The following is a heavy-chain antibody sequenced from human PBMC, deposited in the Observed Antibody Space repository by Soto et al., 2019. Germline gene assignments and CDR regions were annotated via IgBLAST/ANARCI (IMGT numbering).Heavy chain of an antibody. J-gene: IGHJ4*02. V-gene: IGHV1-69*02. CDR2: IIPILGIA. CDR3: ARRYCSGRSCYGGIGYFDY. D-gene: IGHD2-15*01. CDR1: GGTFSSYT. Sequence: QVQLVQSGAEVKKPGSSVKVSCKASGGTFSSYTISWVRQAPGQGLEWMGRIIPILGIANYARKFQGRVTITADKSTSTAYMELSSLRAEDTDVYYCARRYCSGRSCYGGIGYFDYWGQGTLVTVSS.